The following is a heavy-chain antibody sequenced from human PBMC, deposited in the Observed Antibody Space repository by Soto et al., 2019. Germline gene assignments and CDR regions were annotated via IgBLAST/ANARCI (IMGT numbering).Heavy chain of an antibody. D-gene: IGHD3-16*01. CDR1: GFTFGDYA. Sequence: GGSLRLSCTASGFTFGDYAMSWVRQAPGKGLEWVGFIRSKAYGGTTEYAASVKGRFTISRDDSKSIAYLQMNSLKTEETAVYYCTRDFGDPFYYYYYYMDVWGKGTTVTVSS. CDR3: TRDFGDPFYYYYYYMDV. V-gene: IGHV3-49*04. CDR2: IRSKAYGGTT. J-gene: IGHJ6*03.